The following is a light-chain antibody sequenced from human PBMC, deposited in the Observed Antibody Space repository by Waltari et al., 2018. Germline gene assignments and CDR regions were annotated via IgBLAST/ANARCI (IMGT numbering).Light chain of an antibody. Sequence: DIQMTQSPSSLSASVGARVTITCRARQRISSYLNWYQQKPGKAPKLLIYAATSLQSGVPSRFTGGGSGTDFTLTISSLQPEDFATYYCQQSYSTPRTFGQGTKVDIK. CDR1: QRISSY. V-gene: IGKV1-39*01. J-gene: IGKJ1*01. CDR3: QQSYSTPRT. CDR2: AAT.